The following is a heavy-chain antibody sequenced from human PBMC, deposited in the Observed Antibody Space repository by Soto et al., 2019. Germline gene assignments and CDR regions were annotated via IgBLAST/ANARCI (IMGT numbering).Heavy chain of an antibody. D-gene: IGHD5-18*01. J-gene: IGHJ4*02. CDR2: ISAYNGNT. Sequence: GAPVKVSCEASGYTFTSYGISSVRQSHGQGLEWMGWISAYNGNTNYAQKLQGRVTMTTDTSTSIAYLQMNSLKTDDTAVYYCTRDHYGRGFSSGAFDSWGQGTPVTVSS. V-gene: IGHV1-18*01. CDR1: GYTFTSYG. CDR3: TRDHYGRGFSSGAFDS.